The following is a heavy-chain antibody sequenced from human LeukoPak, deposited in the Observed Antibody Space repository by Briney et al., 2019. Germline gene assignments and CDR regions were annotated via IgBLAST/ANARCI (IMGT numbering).Heavy chain of an antibody. D-gene: IGHD6-6*01. CDR2: INLGGST. CDR1: GGSFNAYS. V-gene: IGHV4-34*01. CDR3: ASSSKVVRPDSWDY. J-gene: IGHJ4*02. Sequence: SETLSLTCAVYGGSFNAYSWSWIRQSPGKGLGWIGEINLGGSTNYNPSLKSRVTMTIDTSKKEVSLKLTSVTAADTSIYFCASSSKVVRPDSWDYWGQGTLVTVSS.